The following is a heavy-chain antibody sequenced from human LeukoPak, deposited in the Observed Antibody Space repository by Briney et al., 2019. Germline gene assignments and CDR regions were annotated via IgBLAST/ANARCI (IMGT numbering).Heavy chain of an antibody. CDR3: ARESAKVDY. D-gene: IGHD5-18*01. V-gene: IGHV4-31*03. J-gene: IGHJ4*02. CDR1: GGSISSGGYH. CDR2: IYYSGST. Sequence: PSQTLSLTCTVSGGSISSGGYHWSWIRQHPGKGLEWIGYIYYSGSTYYNPSLKSRVTISVDTSKNQFSLKLSSVTAADTAVYYCARESAKVDYWGQGTLVTVSS.